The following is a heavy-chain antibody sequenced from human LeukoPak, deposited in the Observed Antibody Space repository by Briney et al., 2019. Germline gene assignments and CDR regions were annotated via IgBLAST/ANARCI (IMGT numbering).Heavy chain of an antibody. CDR2: IYYSGST. J-gene: IGHJ6*02. D-gene: IGHD2-2*01. V-gene: IGHV4-59*01. Sequence: SETLSLTCTVSGGSISSYYWSWIRQPPGEGLEWIGYIYYSGSTNYNPSLKSRVTISVDTSKNQFSLKLSSVTAADTAVYYCARVKYQRYYYGMDVWGQGTTVTVSS. CDR1: GGSISSYY. CDR3: ARVKYQRYYYGMDV.